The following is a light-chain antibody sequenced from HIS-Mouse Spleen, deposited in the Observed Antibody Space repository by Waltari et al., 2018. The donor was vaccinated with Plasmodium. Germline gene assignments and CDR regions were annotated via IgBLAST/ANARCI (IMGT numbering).Light chain of an antibody. CDR1: SSDVGSYNL. CDR3: CSYAGSSTYV. Sequence: QSALTQPASVSGSPGQSITISCTGTSSDVGSYNLVSWYQQHPGKAPKLMIYEGSKRPSGVSNRFSGSKSGNTASLTISGLQAEDDADYYCCSYAGSSTYVFGTGTKATVL. CDR2: EGS. J-gene: IGLJ1*01. V-gene: IGLV2-23*01.